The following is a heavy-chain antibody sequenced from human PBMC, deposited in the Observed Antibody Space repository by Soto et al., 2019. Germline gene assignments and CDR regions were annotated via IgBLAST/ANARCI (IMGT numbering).Heavy chain of an antibody. J-gene: IGHJ4*02. CDR3: ARDSPKSSGIAY. D-gene: IGHD3-10*01. CDR2: IIPIFGTT. CDR1: GGTFSSYA. Sequence: ASVKVSCKASGGTFSSYAINWVRQAPGQGLEWMGGIIPIFGTTNYAQKFQGRVTITADKSTSTAYMELSSPRSEDTAVYYCARDSPKSSGIAYWGQGTLVSVSS. V-gene: IGHV1-69*06.